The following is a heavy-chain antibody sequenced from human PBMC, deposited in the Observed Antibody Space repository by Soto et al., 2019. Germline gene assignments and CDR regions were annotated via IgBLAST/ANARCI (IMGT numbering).Heavy chain of an antibody. D-gene: IGHD5-12*01. CDR1: GGSFSSYH. CDR2: IFYSGST. Sequence: KASETLSLTCSISGGSFSSYHWSWIRQPPGKGLEWIGYIFYSGSTTYNPSLKSRVTISLDTSKNQFSLKVSSVTAADTAVYYCARDLFGDGYNFRYWGQGTQVTVSS. V-gene: IGHV4-59*01. CDR3: ARDLFGDGYNFRY. J-gene: IGHJ4*02.